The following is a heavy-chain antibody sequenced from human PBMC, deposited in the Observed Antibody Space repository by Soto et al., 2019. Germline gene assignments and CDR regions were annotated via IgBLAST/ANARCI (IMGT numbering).Heavy chain of an antibody. J-gene: IGHJ4*02. V-gene: IGHV4-59*08. CDR1: CRSISGYY. Sequence: PSDTLYLTCTVPCRSISGYYWSWFRQPPGKGLEWIGYIYYSGSTTYTPSLKSRVTIAVDTSKNQFSLRLNSVTAADTAVYYCARLGGYYQAFDQWGQGSLVTVS. CDR2: IYYSGST. CDR3: ARLGGYYQAFDQ. D-gene: IGHD3-22*01.